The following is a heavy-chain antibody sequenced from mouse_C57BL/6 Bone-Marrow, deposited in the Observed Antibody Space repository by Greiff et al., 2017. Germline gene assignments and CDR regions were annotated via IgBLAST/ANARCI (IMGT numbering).Heavy chain of an antibody. CDR2: IDPSDSET. V-gene: IGHV1-52*01. J-gene: IGHJ4*01. Sequence: QVQLQQPGAELVRPGSSVKLSCKASGYTFTSYWMHWVKQRPIQGLEWIGNIDPSDSETHYTQKFKDKATLTVDKSSSTAYMQLSSLTSEDSAVYYVAREGIYYDYYAMDYWGQGTSVTVSA. D-gene: IGHD2-1*01. CDR1: GYTFTSYW. CDR3: AREGIYYDYYAMDY.